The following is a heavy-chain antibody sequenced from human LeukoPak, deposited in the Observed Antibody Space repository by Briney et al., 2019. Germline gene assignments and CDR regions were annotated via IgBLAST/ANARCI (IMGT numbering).Heavy chain of an antibody. D-gene: IGHD5-18*01. CDR1: GGSISSHY. Sequence: SETLSLTCTVSGGSISSHYWSWIRQPPGKGLEWIGYIYYGGSTNYNLSLNSRVTISVDTSKNKFSLKLSSVTAADTAVYYCARTAIYYYYCMDVWGKGTTVTVSS. J-gene: IGHJ6*03. CDR3: ARTAIYYYYCMDV. CDR2: IYYGGST. V-gene: IGHV4-59*11.